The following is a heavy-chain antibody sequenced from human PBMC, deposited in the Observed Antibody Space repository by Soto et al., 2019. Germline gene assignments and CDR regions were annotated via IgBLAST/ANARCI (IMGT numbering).Heavy chain of an antibody. CDR2: ISWNSGSI. D-gene: IGHD4-17*01. Sequence: PVGSLRLSCAASGFTFDDYAMHWVRQAPGKGLEWVSGISWNSGSIGYADSVKGRFTISRDNAKNSLYLQMNSLRAEDTALYYCAKVIDPYGDYEYYYYYGMDVWGQGTTVTVSS. CDR1: GFTFDDYA. J-gene: IGHJ6*02. CDR3: AKVIDPYGDYEYYYYYGMDV. V-gene: IGHV3-9*01.